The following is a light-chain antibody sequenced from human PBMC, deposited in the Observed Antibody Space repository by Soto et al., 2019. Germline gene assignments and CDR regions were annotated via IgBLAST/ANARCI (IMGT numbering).Light chain of an antibody. V-gene: IGKV1-5*03. Sequence: DIQMTQSPPSLTASVGDRVTITCRASQSISSWLAWYQQRPGRAPKVLISKASSLQSGVPSRFRGSGSGTEFTLTINGLQPDDFATYYCEQYHSYPYTFGQGTKVDIK. CDR2: KAS. CDR3: EQYHSYPYT. CDR1: QSISSW. J-gene: IGKJ2*01.